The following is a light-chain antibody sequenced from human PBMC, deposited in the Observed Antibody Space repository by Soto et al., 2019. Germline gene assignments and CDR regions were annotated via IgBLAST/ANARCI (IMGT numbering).Light chain of an antibody. CDR1: QPITSRY. CDR2: RTF. J-gene: IGKJ5*01. Sequence: VLTQSPGTLSLSPGERATLSCRASQPITSRYLAWYQHQPGQAPRLLIYRTFARAPGIPDRFSGGGSGTDFTLTISRLEREDFAVYCCQQYDTSPPTFGQGTRLEIK. CDR3: QQYDTSPPT. V-gene: IGKV3-20*01.